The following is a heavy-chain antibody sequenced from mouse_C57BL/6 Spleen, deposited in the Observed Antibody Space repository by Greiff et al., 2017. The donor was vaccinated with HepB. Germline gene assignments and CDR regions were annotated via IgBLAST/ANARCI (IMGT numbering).Heavy chain of an antibody. V-gene: IGHV14-4*01. D-gene: IGHD2-4*01. J-gene: IGHJ4*01. Sequence: EVQLQQSGAELVRPGASVKLSCTASGFNIKDDYMHWVKQRPEQGLEWIGWIDPENGDTEYASKFQGKATITADTSSNTAYLQLSSLTSEDTAVYYCTRGGLETMDYWGQGTSVTVSS. CDR3: TRGGLETMDY. CDR1: GFNIKDDY. CDR2: IDPENGDT.